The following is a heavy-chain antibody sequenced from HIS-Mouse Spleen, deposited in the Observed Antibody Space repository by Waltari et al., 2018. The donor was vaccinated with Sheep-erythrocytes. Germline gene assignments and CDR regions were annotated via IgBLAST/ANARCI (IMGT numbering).Heavy chain of an antibody. CDR2: ISSSSSYI. CDR1: GFTFSSYS. D-gene: IGHD3-22*01. V-gene: IGHV3-21*01. Sequence: EVQLVESGGGLVKPGGSLRLSCAASGFTFSSYSMNWVRQVPGKGLEWVSSISSSSSYIYYADSVKGRFTISRENAKNSLYLQMNSLRAEDTAVYYCARAHPYYYDSSGYWYFDLWGRGTLVTVSS. CDR3: ARAHPYYYDSSGYWYFDL. J-gene: IGHJ2*01.